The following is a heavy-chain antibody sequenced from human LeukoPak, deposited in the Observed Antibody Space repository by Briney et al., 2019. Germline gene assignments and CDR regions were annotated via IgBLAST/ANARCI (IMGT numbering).Heavy chain of an antibody. V-gene: IGHV4-59*01. CDR1: GGSISSYY. D-gene: IGHD3-3*01. J-gene: IGHJ5*02. CDR3: ARATPYYDFWSGYYKGSWFDP. Sequence: SETLSLSCTVSGGSISSYYWSWIRQPPGKVLEWIGYIYYSGSTNYNPSLKSRVTISVDTPKNQFSLKLSSVTAADTAVYYCARATPYYDFWSGYYKGSWFDPWGQGTLVTVSS. CDR2: IYYSGST.